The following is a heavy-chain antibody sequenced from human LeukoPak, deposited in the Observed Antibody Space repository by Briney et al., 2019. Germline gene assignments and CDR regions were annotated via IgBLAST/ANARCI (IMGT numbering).Heavy chain of an antibody. D-gene: IGHD4-17*01. Sequence: SETLSLTCAVYGGSFSGYYWSWIRQPPGRGLEWIGEINHIESTNFNPSLKSRVTISVDTSKNQFSLKLSSVTAADTAVYYCARGRGASTVTTEFDYWGLGTLVTVSS. CDR1: GGSFSGYY. V-gene: IGHV4-34*01. J-gene: IGHJ4*02. CDR3: ARGRGASTVTTEFDY. CDR2: INHIEST.